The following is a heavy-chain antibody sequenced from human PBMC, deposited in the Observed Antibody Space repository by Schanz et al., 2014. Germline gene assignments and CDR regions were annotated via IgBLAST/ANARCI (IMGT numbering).Heavy chain of an antibody. CDR1: GFTFSSYG. CDR3: AKVAPAATYLDS. CDR2: ISYDGNNE. Sequence: QVQLVESGGGVVQPGRSRRLSCEASGFTFSSYGMHWVRQAPGKGLEWVAVISYDGNNEDYADSVKGRFTISRDNAKNSLFLQMNSLSAEDTAVYYCAKVAPAATYLDSWGLGTLVTVSS. J-gene: IGHJ4*02. D-gene: IGHD2-2*01. V-gene: IGHV3-30*18.